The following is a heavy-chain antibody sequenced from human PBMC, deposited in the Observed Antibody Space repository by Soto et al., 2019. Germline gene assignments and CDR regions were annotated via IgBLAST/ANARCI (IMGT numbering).Heavy chain of an antibody. CDR3: ARGRAVAGMRP. D-gene: IGHD6-19*01. CDR2: INHSGST. CDR1: GGSFGGYY. Sequence: QVQLQQWGAGLLKPSETLSLTCAVYGGSFGGYYWSWIRQPPGKGLEWIGEINHSGSTNYNPSLKSRVTISVDTSKNQFSLNLSSVTAADTAVYYCARGRAVAGMRPWGQGTLVTVSS. V-gene: IGHV4-34*01. J-gene: IGHJ4*02.